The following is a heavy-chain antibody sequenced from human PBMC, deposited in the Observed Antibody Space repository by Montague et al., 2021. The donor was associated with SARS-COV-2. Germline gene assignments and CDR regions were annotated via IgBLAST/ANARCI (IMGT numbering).Heavy chain of an antibody. J-gene: IGHJ3*02. CDR1: GGSISSSSYY. CDR2: IYYSGST. Sequence: SETLSLTCTVSGGSISSSSYYWGWIRKPPGKGLEWIGSIYYSGSTYYNPSLKSRVTISVDTSKNQFSLKLSSVTAADTAVYYCARQENSSGWFKPDAFDIWGQGTMATVSS. V-gene: IGHV4-39*01. CDR3: ARQENSSGWFKPDAFDI. D-gene: IGHD6-19*01.